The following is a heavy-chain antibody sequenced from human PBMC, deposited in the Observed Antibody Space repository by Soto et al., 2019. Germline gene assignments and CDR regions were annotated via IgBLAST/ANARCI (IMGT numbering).Heavy chain of an antibody. J-gene: IGHJ4*02. V-gene: IGHV4-59*01. Sequence: QVQLQESGPGLVKPSETLSLTCSVSGGSISSYYWGWIRQPPGKGLERIGHIYYSGGTSDHPSLKSRITISVDTSKNQFSLKLSSVTAADMAVYYCARDSAAGTGDYDHWGQGNLVTVSS. CDR2: IYYSGGT. D-gene: IGHD6-13*01. CDR1: GGSISSYY. CDR3: ARDSAAGTGDYDH.